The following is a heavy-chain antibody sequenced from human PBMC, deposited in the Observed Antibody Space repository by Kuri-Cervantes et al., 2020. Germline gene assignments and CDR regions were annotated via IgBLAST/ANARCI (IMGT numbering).Heavy chain of an antibody. J-gene: IGHJ4*02. CDR1: GGSFSGYY. CDR3: ARLSWGGVFFDY. Sequence: SETLSLTCAVYGGSFSGYYWSWIRQPPGKGLEWIGEINHSGSTIYNPSLKSRVTISVDTSKNQFSLKLSSVTAADTAVYYCARLSWGGVFFDYWGQGTLVTVSS. CDR2: INHSGST. D-gene: IGHD7-27*01. V-gene: IGHV4-34*01.